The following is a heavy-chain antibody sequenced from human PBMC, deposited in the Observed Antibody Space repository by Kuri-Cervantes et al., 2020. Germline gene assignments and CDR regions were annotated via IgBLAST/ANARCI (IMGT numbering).Heavy chain of an antibody. J-gene: IGHJ4*02. D-gene: IGHD6-13*01. V-gene: IGHV1-18*01. CDR2: ISAYNGNT. Sequence: ASVKVSCKASGGTFSSYAISWVRQAPGQGLEWMGWISAYNGNTNYAQKLQGRVTMTTDTSTSIAYMELRSLRSDDTAVYYCARDRRAAVFDYWGQGTLVTVSS. CDR1: GGTFSSYA. CDR3: ARDRRAAVFDY.